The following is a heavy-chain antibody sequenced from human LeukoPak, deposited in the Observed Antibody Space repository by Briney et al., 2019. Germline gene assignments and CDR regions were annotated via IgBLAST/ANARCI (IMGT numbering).Heavy chain of an antibody. CDR3: ARLQWELAGDDAFDI. V-gene: IGHV4-30-4*01. CDR2: IYYSGST. Sequence: NASETLSLTCTVSGGSISSGDYYWSWIRQPPGKGLEWIGYIYYSGSTYYNPSLKSRVTISVDTSKNQFSLKLSSVTAADTAVYYCARLQWELAGDDAFDIWGQGTMVTVSS. J-gene: IGHJ3*02. CDR1: GGSISSGDYY. D-gene: IGHD1-26*01.